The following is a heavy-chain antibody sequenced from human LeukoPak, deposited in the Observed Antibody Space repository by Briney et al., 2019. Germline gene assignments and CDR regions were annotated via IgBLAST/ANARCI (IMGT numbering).Heavy chain of an antibody. CDR3: ARGGGNSEFDY. V-gene: IGHV3-53*01. D-gene: IGHD4-23*01. CDR2: IFSGGST. CDR1: GLTVSSNY. J-gene: IGHJ4*02. Sequence: PGGSLRPSCAAAGLTVSSNYMGWVRQAPGKGRGWVSVIFSGGSTYYADSVKGRFTISRDNSKNTLYLQMNSLRAEDTAVYYCARGGGNSEFDYWGQGTLVTVSS.